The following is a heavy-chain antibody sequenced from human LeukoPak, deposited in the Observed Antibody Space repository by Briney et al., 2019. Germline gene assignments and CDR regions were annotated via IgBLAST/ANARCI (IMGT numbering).Heavy chain of an antibody. Sequence: GRSLRLSCAASGFTFSSYSTNWVRHAPGKGLECGSSITSSRSYIYYTDSAKGRFTISRDHPKNSLYRQMNSLRGEDRAVYYCARDYRGSTVPRPIVWGQGTLVTVSS. CDR2: ITSSRSYI. J-gene: IGHJ4*02. V-gene: IGHV3-21*01. CDR1: GFTFSSYS. D-gene: IGHD4-17*01. CDR3: ARDYRGSTVPRPIV.